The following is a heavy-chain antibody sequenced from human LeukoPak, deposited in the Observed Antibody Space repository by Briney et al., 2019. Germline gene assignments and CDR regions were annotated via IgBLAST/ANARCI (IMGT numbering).Heavy chain of an antibody. V-gene: IGHV4-59*12. CDR1: GGSISSYY. D-gene: IGHD3-10*01. CDR3: ARETVLLWFGELLSGEIDY. Sequence: SETLSLTCTVSGGSISSYYWSWIRQPPGKGLEWIGYIYYSGSTNYNPSLKSRVTISVDTSKDQFSLKLSSVTAADTAVYYCARETVLLWFGELLSGEIDYWGQGTLVTVSS. CDR2: IYYSGST. J-gene: IGHJ4*02.